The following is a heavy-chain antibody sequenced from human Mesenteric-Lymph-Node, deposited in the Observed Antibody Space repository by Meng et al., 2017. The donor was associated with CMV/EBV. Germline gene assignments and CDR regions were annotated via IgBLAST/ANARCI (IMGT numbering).Heavy chain of an antibody. D-gene: IGHD2-2*01. J-gene: IGHJ4*02. Sequence: GESLKISCAASGFTVSSNYMSWVRQAPGKGLEWVSIIYSGGTTYYADSVKGRFTISRDNAKNSLYLQMNSLRAEDTAVYYCARGGYCSSSTCYGLPDDYWGQGTLVTVSS. CDR2: IYSGGTT. CDR3: ARGGYCSSSTCYGLPDDY. CDR1: GFTVSSNY. V-gene: IGHV3-66*01.